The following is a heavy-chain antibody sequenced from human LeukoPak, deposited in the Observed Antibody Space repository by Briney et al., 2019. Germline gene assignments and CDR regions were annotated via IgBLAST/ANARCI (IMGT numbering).Heavy chain of an antibody. Sequence: SETLSLTCTVSGGSISSSSYYWGWIRQPPGKGLEWIGSIYHSGSTYYNPSLKSRVTISVDTSKNQFSLKLSSVTAADTAVYYCARDPPYDSSGYFNWFDPWGQGTLVTVSS. D-gene: IGHD3-22*01. CDR2: IYHSGST. CDR1: GGSISSSSYY. J-gene: IGHJ5*02. V-gene: IGHV4-39*07. CDR3: ARDPPYDSSGYFNWFDP.